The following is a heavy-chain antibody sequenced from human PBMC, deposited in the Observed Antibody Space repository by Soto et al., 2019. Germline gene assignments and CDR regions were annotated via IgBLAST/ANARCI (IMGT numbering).Heavy chain of an antibody. CDR3: GRYSKLELAGTGFDY. CDR2: IYYSGST. CDR1: GCYIRSGGNY. D-gene: IGHD6-13*01. Sequence: SGTLSLTCPVSGCYIRSGGNYWGLHRPHPGKGLEWIGYIYYSGSTYYNPSLKSRVTISVDTSKNQFSLKLSSVTAADTAVYYCGRYSKLELAGTGFDYWGQGTPVTVSA. J-gene: IGHJ4*02. V-gene: IGHV4-31*03.